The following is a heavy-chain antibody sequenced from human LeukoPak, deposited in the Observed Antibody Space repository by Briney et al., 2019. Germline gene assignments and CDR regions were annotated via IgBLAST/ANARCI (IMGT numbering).Heavy chain of an antibody. CDR3: ARTYYYDSKTDY. V-gene: IGHV4-30-4*08. Sequence: SETLSLTCTVSGGSISSGDYYWSWIRQPPGKGLEWIGYIYYSGSTYYNPSLKSRVTISVDTSKNQFSLKLSSVTAADTAAYYCARTYYYDSKTDYWGQGTLVTVSS. CDR2: IYYSGST. CDR1: GGSISSGDYY. J-gene: IGHJ4*02. D-gene: IGHD3-22*01.